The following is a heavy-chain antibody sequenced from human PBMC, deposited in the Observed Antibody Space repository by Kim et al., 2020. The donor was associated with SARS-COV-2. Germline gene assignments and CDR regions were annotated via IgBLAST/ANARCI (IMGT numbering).Heavy chain of an antibody. J-gene: IGHJ4*02. CDR3: ARDAVWAAVSYYFEY. Sequence: GGSLRLSCAASGFTFSNYCMSWVRQAPGKGLEWVANIKQDGSEKYYVDSVKGRFTISSDNAKNSLYLQMNSLRAEATAVYYCARDAVWAAVSYYFEYWGQGTLVTVSS. D-gene: IGHD6-19*01. V-gene: IGHV3-7*03. CDR1: GFTFSNYC. CDR2: IKQDGSEK.